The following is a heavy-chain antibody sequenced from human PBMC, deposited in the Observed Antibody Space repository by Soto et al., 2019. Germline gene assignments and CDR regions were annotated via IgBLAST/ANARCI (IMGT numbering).Heavy chain of an antibody. Sequence: QVQLVESGGGLVKPGGSLRLSCAASGFTFSDYYMSWIRQAPGKGLEWVSYISSSSSYTNYADSVKGRFTISRDNAKNSLYVPMNSLRAEDTAVYYCARVKNREFVYWGQGTLVTVSS. D-gene: IGHD3-10*01. CDR3: ARVKNREFVY. CDR1: GFTFSDYY. CDR2: ISSSSSYT. V-gene: IGHV3-11*05. J-gene: IGHJ4*02.